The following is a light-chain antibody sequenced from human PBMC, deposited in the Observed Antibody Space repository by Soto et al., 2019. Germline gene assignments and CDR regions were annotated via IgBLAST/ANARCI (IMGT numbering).Light chain of an antibody. Sequence: LTQPPSASGFPGQSVTISCTGTSSDVGYYDYVYWYQQHPGKAPKLVIYEVTKRPSGVPDRVSASKSGNTASLTVSGLRAEDEADYYCSSYAGSNNFVFGSATKVTVL. J-gene: IGLJ1*01. CDR2: EVT. CDR3: SSYAGSNNFV. V-gene: IGLV2-8*01. CDR1: SSDVGYYDY.